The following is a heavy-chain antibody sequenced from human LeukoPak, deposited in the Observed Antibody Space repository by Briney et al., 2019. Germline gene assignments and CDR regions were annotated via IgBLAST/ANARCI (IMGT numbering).Heavy chain of an antibody. CDR3: ARSQGYSYGSSY. J-gene: IGHJ4*02. CDR1: GYTFPSYF. CDR2: IVPILGTA. D-gene: IGHD5-18*01. V-gene: IGHV1-69*13. Sequence: SVKVSCKASGYTFPSYFMHWVRQAPGQGLEWMGGIVPILGTANYAQKFQGRVTITADDSTGTAYMELTSLRSADTAVYYCARSQGYSYGSSYWGQGTLVTVSS.